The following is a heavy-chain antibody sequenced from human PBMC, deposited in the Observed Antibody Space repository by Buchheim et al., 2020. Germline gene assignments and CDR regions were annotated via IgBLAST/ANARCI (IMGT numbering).Heavy chain of an antibody. Sequence: EVQLVESGGGLVQPGGSLRLSCAASGFTVSSNYMSWVRQAPGKGLEWVSVIYSGGSTYYADSVKGRFTISRANSKNTLYLQMNSLRAEDTAVYYCARETYYYDSSGYYPDAFDIWGQGT. J-gene: IGHJ3*02. V-gene: IGHV3-66*02. CDR2: IYSGGST. CDR3: ARETYYYDSSGYYPDAFDI. CDR1: GFTVSSNY. D-gene: IGHD3-22*01.